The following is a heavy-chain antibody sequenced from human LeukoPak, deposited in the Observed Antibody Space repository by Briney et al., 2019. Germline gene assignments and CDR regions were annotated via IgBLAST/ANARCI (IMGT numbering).Heavy chain of an antibody. CDR2: ISSSSSYI. CDR1: GFTFSSYS. D-gene: IGHD2-2*01. CDR3: ARDPGGFQLTYDFDY. J-gene: IGHJ4*02. Sequence: PGGSLRLSCAASGFTFSSYSMNWVRQAPGKGLEWVSSISSSSSYIYYADSVKGRFTISRDNAKNSLYLQMNSLRAEDTAVYYCARDPGGFQLTYDFDYWGQGTLVTVSS. V-gene: IGHV3-21*01.